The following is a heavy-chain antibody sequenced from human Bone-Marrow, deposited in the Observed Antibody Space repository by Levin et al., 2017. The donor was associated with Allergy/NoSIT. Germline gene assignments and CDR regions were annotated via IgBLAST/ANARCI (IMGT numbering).Heavy chain of an antibody. J-gene: IGHJ4*02. CDR1: GFTFGDYA. CDR2: IRSKAYGGTR. D-gene: IGHD3-3*02. CDR3: SRDHFRPGDYFDY. V-gene: IGHV3-49*03. Sequence: PGGSLRLSCTASGFTFGDYALNWFRQAPGKGLEWVGFIRSKAYGGTREYAASVKGRFSISRDDSNNIAYLQMNSLKTEDTGVYYCSRDHFRPGDYFDYWGQGTLVTVSS.